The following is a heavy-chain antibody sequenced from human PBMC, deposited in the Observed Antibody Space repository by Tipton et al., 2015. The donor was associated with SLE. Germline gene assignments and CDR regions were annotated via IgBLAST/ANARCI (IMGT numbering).Heavy chain of an antibody. CDR3: ARETSYYFDL. CDR1: GFTFSSYG. V-gene: IGHV3-30*03. Sequence: SLRLSCAASGFTFSSYGMYWVRQAPGKGLEWVALISYDAYNEYYANSVKGRFTISRDDSKNTLYLQMNSLRGEDTAMYFCARETSYYFDLWGQGTLVTVSS. CDR2: ISYDAYNE. J-gene: IGHJ4*02.